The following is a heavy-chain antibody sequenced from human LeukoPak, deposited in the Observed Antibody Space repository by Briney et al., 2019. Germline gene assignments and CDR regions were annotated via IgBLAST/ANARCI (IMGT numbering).Heavy chain of an antibody. CDR2: ISGSGGST. J-gene: IGHJ4*02. V-gene: IGHV3-23*01. D-gene: IGHD3-22*01. CDR3: AKEPLPHSSGYYDY. CDR1: GFTFSSYA. Sequence: GGSLRLSCAASGFTFSSYAMSWVRQAPGKGLEWVSAISGSGGSTYYADSVKGRFTISGDNSENTLYLQMNSLRAEDTAVYYCAKEPLPHSSGYYDYWGQGTLVTVSS.